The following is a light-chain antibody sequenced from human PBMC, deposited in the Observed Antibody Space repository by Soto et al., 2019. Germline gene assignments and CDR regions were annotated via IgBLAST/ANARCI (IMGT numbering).Light chain of an antibody. Sequence: EIVMTQSPATLSVSPGERAVLSCRATERVAGNLAWYQQRPGQAPRLLISGASTRATGVPARFSGSGSGTDFTLTISSLEPEDFAVYYCQQRTNWKTFGQGTKVDIK. J-gene: IGKJ1*01. CDR2: GAS. CDR1: ERVAGN. V-gene: IGKV3-15*01. CDR3: QQRTNWKT.